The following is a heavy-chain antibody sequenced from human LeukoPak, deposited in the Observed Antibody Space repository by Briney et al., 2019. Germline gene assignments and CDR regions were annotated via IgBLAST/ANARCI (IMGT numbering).Heavy chain of an antibody. CDR3: ARGGWCDLDY. CDR1: GYSFTSYG. Sequence: ASVKVSCTASGYSFTSYGISWVRQAPGQGLEWMGWISPNNGDTNYAQKFQGRVTMTTDTSTTTAYMELRSLRSDDTAVYYCARGGWCDLDYWGQGTLVTVSS. J-gene: IGHJ4*02. CDR2: ISPNNGDT. D-gene: IGHD6-19*01. V-gene: IGHV1-18*04.